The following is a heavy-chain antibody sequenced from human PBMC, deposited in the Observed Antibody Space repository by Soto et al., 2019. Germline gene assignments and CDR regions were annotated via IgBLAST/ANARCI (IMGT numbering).Heavy chain of an antibody. CDR2: ISSSGGTT. CDR1: VFTFGDYY. Sequence: GGSLRLSCAFSVFTFGDYYMTCIRHSPGKGLECVSYISSSGGTTYHADSVKGRFTISRGNAKNSLYLQMNSLRVEDSAVYYCARDRDAYYYGSGNFHSEYWGQGTLVNVSS. CDR3: ARDRDAYYYGSGNFHSEY. J-gene: IGHJ4*02. V-gene: IGHV3-11*01. D-gene: IGHD3-10*01.